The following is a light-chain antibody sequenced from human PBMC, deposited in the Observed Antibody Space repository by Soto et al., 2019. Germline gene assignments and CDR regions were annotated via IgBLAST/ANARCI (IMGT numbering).Light chain of an antibody. J-gene: IGKJ5*01. CDR3: QQYGSSPPIT. CDR2: GPS. CDR1: QSVSTN. Sequence: EIVVTQSPDTLSVSPGERATLSCRASQSVSTNVAWYQQKPGQAPRLLIYGPSTRASGVPARFSGTGSGTDFTLTISRLEPEDFAVYYCQQYGSSPPITFGQGTRLENK. V-gene: IGKV3-20*01.